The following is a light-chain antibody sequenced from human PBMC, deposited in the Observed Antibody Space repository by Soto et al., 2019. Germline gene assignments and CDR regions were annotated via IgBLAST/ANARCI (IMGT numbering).Light chain of an antibody. Sequence: QSVLTQPPSVSAAPGQKVTISCSGSTSNNGLNCVSWYQQLPGDAPKVLIYENDKRPSGIPDRFSGSKSGTSATLAITGLQTGDEADYYCATWDNRLGANGFASGTKVTVL. CDR3: ATWDNRLGANG. CDR2: END. CDR1: TSNNGLNC. V-gene: IGLV1-51*02. J-gene: IGLJ1*01.